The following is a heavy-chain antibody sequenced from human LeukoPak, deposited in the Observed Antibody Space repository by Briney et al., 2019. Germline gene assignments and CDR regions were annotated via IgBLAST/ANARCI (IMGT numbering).Heavy chain of an antibody. J-gene: IGHJ5*02. Sequence: GALRLSCAASGFTFSSYAMHWVRQAPGKGLEWVAVISYDGSNKYYADSVKGRFTISRDNSKSTVYLQMNSLRAEDTAVYYCAKDQSMDGGNVRGYFDPWGQGTLVAVSS. CDR1: GFTFSSYA. CDR2: ISYDGSNK. V-gene: IGHV3-30-3*01. D-gene: IGHD4-23*01. CDR3: AKDQSMDGGNVRGYFDP.